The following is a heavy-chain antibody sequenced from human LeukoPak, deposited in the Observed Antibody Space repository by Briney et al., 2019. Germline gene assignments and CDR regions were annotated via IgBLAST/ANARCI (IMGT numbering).Heavy chain of an antibody. V-gene: IGHV4-34*01. Sequence: SETLSLTCAVYGGSFSGYYWSWIRQPPGKGLEWIGEINHSGSTNYNPSLKSRVTISVDTSKNQFSLKLSSVTAADTAVYYCASSWADYDSSGYYFYWGQGTLVTVSS. D-gene: IGHD3-22*01. CDR3: ASSWADYDSSGYYFY. J-gene: IGHJ4*02. CDR1: GGSFSGYY. CDR2: INHSGST.